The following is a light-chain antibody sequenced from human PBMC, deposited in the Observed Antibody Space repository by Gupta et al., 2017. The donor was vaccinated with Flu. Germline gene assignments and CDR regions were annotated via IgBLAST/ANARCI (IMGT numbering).Light chain of an antibody. CDR2: GAS. CDR1: QSVTTN. Sequence: EIVMTQSPVTLSVSPGERATLSCRASQSVTTNLAWYQQKPGQAPRLLIYGASTMATGIPARFTGSGSGPEFTLTISSLQSAAFAFYYGQQYKLWPWTFGQGTKVEIK. J-gene: IGKJ1*01. CDR3: QQYKLWPWT. V-gene: IGKV3-15*01.